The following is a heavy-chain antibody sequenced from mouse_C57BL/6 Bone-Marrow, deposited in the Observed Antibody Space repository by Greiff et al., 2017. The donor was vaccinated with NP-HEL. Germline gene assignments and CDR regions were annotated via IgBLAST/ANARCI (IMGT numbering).Heavy chain of an antibody. V-gene: IGHV3-6*01. CDR3: ARAPYYSNYAWFAY. D-gene: IGHD2-5*01. J-gene: IGHJ3*01. Sequence: ESGPGLVKPSQSLSLTCSVTGYSITSGYYWNWIRQFPGNKLEWMGYISYDGSNNYNPSLKNRISITRDTSKNQFFLKLNSVTTEDTATYYCARAPYYSNYAWFAYWGQGTLVTVSA. CDR1: GYSITSGYY. CDR2: ISYDGSN.